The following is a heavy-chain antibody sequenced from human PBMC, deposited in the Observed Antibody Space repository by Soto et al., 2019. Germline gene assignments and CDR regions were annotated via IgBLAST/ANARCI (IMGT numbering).Heavy chain of an antibody. J-gene: IGHJ5*01. D-gene: IGHD4-17*01. Sequence: EVQLVESGGGLVQPGGSLRLSCAASGFTFFAYWIHWVRQVPGKGLVWVSRINSDGSHTSYADSVRGRFTISRDNSKNTVYLQMNSLTAEDTAVYYCAKEGDSGDYAGENWFDSWGQGGLVTVSS. CDR1: GFTFFAYW. CDR2: INSDGSHT. CDR3: AKEGDSGDYAGENWFDS. V-gene: IGHV3-74*01.